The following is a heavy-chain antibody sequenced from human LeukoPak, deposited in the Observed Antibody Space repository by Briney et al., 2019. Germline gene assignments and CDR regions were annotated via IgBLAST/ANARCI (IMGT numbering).Heavy chain of an antibody. V-gene: IGHV3-23*01. D-gene: IGHD2-15*01. Sequence: GSLRLSCPASGFTFSSYAMSWVRQAPGKGLEWVSAISGSGGSTYYADSVKGRFTISRDNSKNTLYLQMNSLRAEDTAVYYCAKSRDLAVHYYFDYWGQGTLVTVSS. CDR1: GFTFSSYA. CDR2: ISGSGGST. J-gene: IGHJ4*02. CDR3: AKSRDLAVHYYFDY.